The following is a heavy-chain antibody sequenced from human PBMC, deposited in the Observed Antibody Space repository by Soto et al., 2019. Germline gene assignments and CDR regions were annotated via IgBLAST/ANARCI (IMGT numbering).Heavy chain of an antibody. CDR1: GGSIRDNNW. D-gene: IGHD1-26*01. CDR3: ARVYSGSYSDS. CDR2: IFHSGST. Sequence: SETLSLTCAVSGGSIRDNNWWSWVRQPPGKGLEWIGEIFHSGSTYYNPSLKARVTISVDKSKNQFSLKLSSVTAADTAVYYCARVYSGSYSDSWGQGTLVTVSS. V-gene: IGHV4-4*02. J-gene: IGHJ4*02.